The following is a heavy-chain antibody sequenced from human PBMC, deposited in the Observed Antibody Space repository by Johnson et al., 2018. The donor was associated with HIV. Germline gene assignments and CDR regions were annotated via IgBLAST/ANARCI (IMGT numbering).Heavy chain of an antibody. V-gene: IGHV3-20*04. CDR1: GFTFSNAW. CDR3: ARPLGPPMITFGGVIPDAFDI. Sequence: VQLVESGGGLVEPGGSLRLSCAASGFTFSNAWMSWVRQAPGKGLEWVSGINWNGGSTGYADSVKGRFTISRDNSKNSLYLQMNSLRAEDTALYYCARPLGPPMITFGGVIPDAFDIWGQGTLVIVSS. J-gene: IGHJ3*02. CDR2: INWNGGST. D-gene: IGHD3-16*02.